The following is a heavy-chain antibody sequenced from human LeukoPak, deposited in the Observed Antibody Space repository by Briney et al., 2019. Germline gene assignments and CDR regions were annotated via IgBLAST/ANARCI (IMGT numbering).Heavy chain of an antibody. J-gene: IGHJ4*02. CDR3: ASPPLSSAMYYAH. V-gene: IGHV1-2*02. Sequence: GSSVKVSCKASGYNFSGHYMHWVRQAPGQGLERMGWIKPSNGDTKYAQNFQGRVTMTRDTSISTAYMELSSLRSDDTAVYYCASPPLSSAMYYAHWGQGTLVTVSS. CDR2: IKPSNGDT. CDR1: GYNFSGHY. D-gene: IGHD1-26*01.